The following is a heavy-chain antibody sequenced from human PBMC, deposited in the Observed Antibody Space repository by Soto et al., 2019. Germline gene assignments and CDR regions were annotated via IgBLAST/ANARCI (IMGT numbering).Heavy chain of an antibody. CDR1: GASISGFY. CDR2: IYATGTT. V-gene: IGHV4-4*07. CDR3: VRDGTKTLRDWFDP. J-gene: IGHJ5*02. D-gene: IGHD1-1*01. Sequence: SETLSLTCTVSGASISGFYWSWIRKSAGKGLEWIGRIYATGTTDYNPSLKSRVMMSVDTSKEQFSLKLRSVTAADTAVYYCVRDGTKTLRDWFDPWGQGISVTVSS.